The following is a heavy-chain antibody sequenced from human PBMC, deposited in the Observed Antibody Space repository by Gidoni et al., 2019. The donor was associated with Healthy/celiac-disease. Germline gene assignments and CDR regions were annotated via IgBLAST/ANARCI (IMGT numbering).Heavy chain of an antibody. J-gene: IGHJ4*02. V-gene: IGHV3-73*02. CDR1: GFTFSGSA. CDR2: IRSKANSYAT. Sequence: EVQLVESGGGLVQPGGSLKLSCAASGFTFSGSAMHWVRQASGKGLEWVVRIRSKANSYATAYAASVKGRFTISRDDSKNTAYLQMNSLKTEDTAVYYCTRFVAVAGPDYWGQGTLVTVSS. CDR3: TRFVAVAGPDY. D-gene: IGHD6-19*01.